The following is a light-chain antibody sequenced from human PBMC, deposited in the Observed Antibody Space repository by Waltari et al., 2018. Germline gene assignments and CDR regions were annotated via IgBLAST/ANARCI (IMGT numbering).Light chain of an antibody. CDR1: QSVSSY. J-gene: IGKJ1*01. CDR3: QQRSNWPS. CDR2: EAS. V-gene: IGKV3-11*01. Sequence: EIVLTQSPATLSLSPGERATLSCRASQSVSSYLAWYQQKPGQAPRLLLYEASNRATGIPARFSGSGSGTDFTLTISSLEPEDFAVYYCQQRSNWPSFGQGTKVEIK.